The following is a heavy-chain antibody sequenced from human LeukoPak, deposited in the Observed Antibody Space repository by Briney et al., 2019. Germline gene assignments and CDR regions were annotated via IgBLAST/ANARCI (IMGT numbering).Heavy chain of an antibody. CDR2: ISGSGGST. CDR3: ARARWELLPPDFDY. J-gene: IGHJ4*02. CDR1: GFTFSSYA. V-gene: IGHV3-23*01. D-gene: IGHD1-26*01. Sequence: GASLRLSCAASGFTFSSYAMSWVRQAPGKGVEWVSAISGSGGSTYYADSVKGRFTISRDNSKNTLYLQMNSLRAEDAAVYYCARARWELLPPDFDYWGQGTLVTVSS.